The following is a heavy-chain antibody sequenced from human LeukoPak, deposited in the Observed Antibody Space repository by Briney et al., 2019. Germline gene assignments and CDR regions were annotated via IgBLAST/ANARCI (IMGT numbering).Heavy chain of an antibody. D-gene: IGHD1/OR15-1a*01. Sequence: GGSLRLSCAASGFTLSYYWMHWVRQAPGKGLVWVSCINGDGSSTNYADSVKGRFTISRDNAKNTLYLEMNSLRAEDTAVYYCTRDPRNKGFXXWGXGTLVT. CDR2: INGDGSST. CDR1: GFTLSYYW. V-gene: IGHV3-74*01. CDR3: TRDPRNKGFXX. J-gene: IGHJ5*02.